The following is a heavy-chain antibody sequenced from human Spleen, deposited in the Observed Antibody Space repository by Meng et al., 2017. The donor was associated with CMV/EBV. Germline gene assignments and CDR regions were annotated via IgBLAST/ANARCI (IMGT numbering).Heavy chain of an antibody. CDR2: IWYDGSNK. J-gene: IGHJ4*02. CDR1: GFTFSSYG. D-gene: IGHD6-19*01. Sequence: GGSLRLSCAASGFTFSSYGMHWVRQAPGKGLEWVAVIWYDGSNKYYADSVKSRFTISRDNSKSTLYLEINSLRAEDTAMYYCARDRRGWPQYYFDYWGQGTLVTVSS. V-gene: IGHV3-33*01. CDR3: ARDRRGWPQYYFDY.